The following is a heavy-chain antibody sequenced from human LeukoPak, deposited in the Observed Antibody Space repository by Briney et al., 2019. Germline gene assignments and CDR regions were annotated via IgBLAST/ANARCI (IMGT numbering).Heavy chain of an antibody. CDR3: AKDGTGTALFYYFYMDV. CDR2: IRYDGSNK. CDR1: GFTFSSYG. Sequence: GGSLRLSCAASGFTFSSYGMHWVRQAPGKGLEWVAFIRYDGSNKYYADSVKGRFTISRDNSKNTLYLQMNSLRAEDTAVYYCAKDGTGTALFYYFYMDVWGKGTTVTVSS. D-gene: IGHD1-7*01. J-gene: IGHJ6*03. V-gene: IGHV3-30*02.